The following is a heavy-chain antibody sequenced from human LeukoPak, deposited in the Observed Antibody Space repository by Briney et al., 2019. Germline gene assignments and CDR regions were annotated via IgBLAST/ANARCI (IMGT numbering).Heavy chain of an antibody. CDR2: IYYSGST. CDR1: GGSISSYY. D-gene: IGHD3-10*01. V-gene: IGHV4-59*08. CDR3: ASTYGSGSRTFYGMDV. J-gene: IGHJ6*02. Sequence: PSETLSLTCTVSGGSISSYYWSWIRQPPGKGLEWIGYIYYSGSTNYNPSLKSRVTISVDTSKNQFSLKLSSVTAADTAVYYCASTYGSGSRTFYGMDVWGQGATVTVSS.